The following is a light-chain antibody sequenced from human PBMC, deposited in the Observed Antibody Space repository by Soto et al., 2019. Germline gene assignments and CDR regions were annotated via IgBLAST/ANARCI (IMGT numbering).Light chain of an antibody. J-gene: IGLJ1*01. V-gene: IGLV2-14*03. CDR1: SSDVGGYNY. Sequence: QSALTQPASVSGSPGQSITISCTGTSSDVGGYNYVSWYQHHPGKAPKLMIYDVSNRPSGVSNRFSGSKSGNTASLIIFGLQAEDEADYYCSSYTSSSTLSTYVFGTGTQLTVL. CDR2: DVS. CDR3: SSYTSSSTLSTYV.